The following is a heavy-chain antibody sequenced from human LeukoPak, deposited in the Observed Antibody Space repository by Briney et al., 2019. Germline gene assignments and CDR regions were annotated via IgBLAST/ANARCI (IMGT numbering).Heavy chain of an antibody. CDR2: IWYDGGNK. Sequence: PGRSLRLSCAASGFTFSSYGMHWVRQAQGKGLEWVAVIWYDGGNKYYADSVKGRFTISRDNSKNTLYLQMNSLRAEDTAVYYWAREPGVQAAGSAWFDPWGQGTLVTVSS. D-gene: IGHD6-13*01. V-gene: IGHV3-33*01. CDR3: AREPGVQAAGSAWFDP. CDR1: GFTFSSYG. J-gene: IGHJ5*02.